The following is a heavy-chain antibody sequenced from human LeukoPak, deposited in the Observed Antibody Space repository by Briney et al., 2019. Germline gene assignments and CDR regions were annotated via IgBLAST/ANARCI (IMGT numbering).Heavy chain of an antibody. CDR1: GFTVSSNY. V-gene: IGHV3-48*01. D-gene: IGHD4-17*01. CDR2: ISSSSSTI. CDR3: ARDNPGYGDYTVDY. Sequence: GGSLRLSCAASGFTVSSNYMSWVRQAPGKGLEWVSYISSSSSTIYYADSVKGRFTISRDNAKNSLYLQMNSLRAEDTAVYYCARDNPGYGDYTVDYWGQGTLVTVSS. J-gene: IGHJ4*02.